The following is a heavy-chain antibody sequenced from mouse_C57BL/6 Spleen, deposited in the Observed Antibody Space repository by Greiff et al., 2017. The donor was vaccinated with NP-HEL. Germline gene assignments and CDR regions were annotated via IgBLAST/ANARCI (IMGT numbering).Heavy chain of an antibody. V-gene: IGHV1-18*01. CDR2: INPNNGGT. CDR3: ASYYGYDDGAWFAY. J-gene: IGHJ3*01. Sequence: EVQLQESGPELVKPGASVKIPCKASGYTFTDYNMDWVKQSHGKSLEWIGDINPNNGGTIYNQKFKGKATLTVDKSSSTAYMELRSLTSEDTAVYYCASYYGYDDGAWFAYWGQGTLVTVSA. CDR1: GYTFTDYN. D-gene: IGHD2-2*01.